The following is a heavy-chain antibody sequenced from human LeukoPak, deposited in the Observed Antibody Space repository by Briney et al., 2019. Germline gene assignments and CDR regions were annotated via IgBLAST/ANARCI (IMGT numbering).Heavy chain of an antibody. V-gene: IGHV4-39*07. CDR1: GGSISSSSYY. D-gene: IGHD4-11*01. CDR3: ARLSTVTTSFDY. Sequence: SETLSLTCTVSGGSISSSSYYWGWLRQPPGKGLEWIGSIYYSGSTYYNPSLKSRVIISVDTSKNQFSLKLSSVTAADTAVYYCARLSTVTTSFDYWGQGTLVTVSS. J-gene: IGHJ4*02. CDR2: IYYSGST.